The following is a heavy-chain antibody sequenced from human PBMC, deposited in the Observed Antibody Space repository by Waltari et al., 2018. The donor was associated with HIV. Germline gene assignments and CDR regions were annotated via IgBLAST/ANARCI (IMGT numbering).Heavy chain of an antibody. J-gene: IGHJ6*02. CDR3: ATTRQWLVHSGLDV. CDR2: FDPEDRET. D-gene: IGHD6-19*01. CDR1: GYILTELS. V-gene: IGHV1-24*01. Sequence: QVQLVQSGAEVKKPGASVKVSCKVSGYILTELSTHWVRQAPGEGLEWMGGFDPEDRETIYAQKFQGRVTMTEDTSTDTTYMELSSLRSEDTAVYYCATTRQWLVHSGLDVWGQGTTVTVSS.